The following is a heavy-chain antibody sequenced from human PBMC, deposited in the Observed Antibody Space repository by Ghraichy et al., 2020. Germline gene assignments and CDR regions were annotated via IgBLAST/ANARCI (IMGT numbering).Heavy chain of an antibody. CDR2: ITNSGDST. V-gene: IGHV3-53*01. J-gene: IGHJ4*02. Sequence: GGSLRLSCAASGFTVSSNYMSWVRQAPGKGLEWVSIITNSGDSTFYADSVKGRFTISRDNSKNTLFLQMSSLRAEDTAVYYCMRGGWGANWGQGTLVTVSS. CDR3: MRGGWGAN. D-gene: IGHD3-16*01. CDR1: GFTVSSNY.